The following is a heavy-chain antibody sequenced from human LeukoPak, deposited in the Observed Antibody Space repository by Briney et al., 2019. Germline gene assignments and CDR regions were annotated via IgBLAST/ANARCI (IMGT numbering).Heavy chain of an antibody. CDR1: GYTFGTSS. J-gene: IGHJ3*02. CDR3: TRVRNSNNWWGAFDI. CDR2: ISPNNGNP. V-gene: IGHV1-18*01. D-gene: IGHD1-1*01. Sequence: ASVNVSCKAFGYTFGTSSISWVRQARGQRLEWMGWISPNNGNPHYAQGVQGRVTMTTDTSRSTAYMELRSLRSDDTAVYYCTRVRNSNNWWGAFDIWGQGTMVTVSS.